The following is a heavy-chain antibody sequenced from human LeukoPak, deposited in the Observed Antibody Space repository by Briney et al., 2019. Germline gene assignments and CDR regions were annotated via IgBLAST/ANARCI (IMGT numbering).Heavy chain of an antibody. J-gene: IGHJ3*02. Sequence: ASVKVSCKASGYTFTGYYMHWVRQAPGQGLEWMGWISAYNGNTNYAQKLQGRVTMTTDTSTSTAYMELRSLRSDDTAVYYCARVVYSYGLDAFDIWGQGTMVTVSS. CDR1: GYTFTGYY. D-gene: IGHD5-18*01. V-gene: IGHV1-18*04. CDR2: ISAYNGNT. CDR3: ARVVYSYGLDAFDI.